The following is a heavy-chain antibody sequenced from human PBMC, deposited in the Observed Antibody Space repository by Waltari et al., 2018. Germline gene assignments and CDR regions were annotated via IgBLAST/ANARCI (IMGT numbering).Heavy chain of an antibody. CDR1: GFTFSDYG. CDR2: ISYDGDRK. CDR3: ARDGGFGYTSGWYYVED. D-gene: IGHD6-19*01. Sequence: QVQLEESGGGVVQPGRSLRLSCAASGFTFSDYGMHWVRQAPGQGMEWVAIISYDGDRKYYADYVKGRVTISRDNTKSTLNLQMNSLRTDDTAMYYCARDGGFGYTSGWYYVEDWGQGSLVTVSS. J-gene: IGHJ4*02. V-gene: IGHV3-30*03.